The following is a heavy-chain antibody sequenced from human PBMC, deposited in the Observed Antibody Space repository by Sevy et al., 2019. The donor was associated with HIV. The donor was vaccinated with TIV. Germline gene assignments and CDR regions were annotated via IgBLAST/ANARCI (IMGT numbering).Heavy chain of an antibody. CDR1: GYSFSTYW. CDR3: ARQYIVGSTIYFDY. V-gene: IGHV5-51*01. J-gene: IGHJ4*02. D-gene: IGHD1-26*01. CDR2: IYPRDSDT. Sequence: GESLKISCKGAGYSFSTYWIGWVRQMPGKGLEWMGIIYPRDSDTKYSPSYQGQVTISVDKSISTAYLQWSSLKASDTAVYFCARQYIVGSTIYFDYWGQGTLVTVSS.